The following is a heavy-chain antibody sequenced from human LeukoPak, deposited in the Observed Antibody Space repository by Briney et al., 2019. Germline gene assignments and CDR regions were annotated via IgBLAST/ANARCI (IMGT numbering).Heavy chain of an antibody. CDR1: GYTFTGYY. Sequence: EASVKVSCKASGYTFTGYYMHWVRQAPGQGLEWMGWINPGSGGTNYAQKFQDRVTMTRDTSIGTIYMKLRKLSSDDTAVYYCAGGSGYYFFDNWGQGTLLSVSS. CDR3: AGGSGYYFFDN. D-gene: IGHD6-25*01. J-gene: IGHJ4*02. V-gene: IGHV1-2*02. CDR2: INPGSGGT.